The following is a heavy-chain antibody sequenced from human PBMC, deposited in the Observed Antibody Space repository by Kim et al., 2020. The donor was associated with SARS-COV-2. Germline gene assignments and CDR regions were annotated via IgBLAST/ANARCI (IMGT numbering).Heavy chain of an antibody. CDR3: AREFEVDYYGSGSHLDY. Sequence: GGSLRLSCAASGFTFSSYSMNWVRQAPGKGLEWVSSISSSSSYIYYADSVKGRFTISRDNAKNSLYLQMNSLRAEDTAVYYCAREFEVDYYGSGSHLDYWGQGTLVTVSS. J-gene: IGHJ4*02. V-gene: IGHV3-21*01. CDR1: GFTFSSYS. CDR2: ISSSSSYI. D-gene: IGHD3-10*01.